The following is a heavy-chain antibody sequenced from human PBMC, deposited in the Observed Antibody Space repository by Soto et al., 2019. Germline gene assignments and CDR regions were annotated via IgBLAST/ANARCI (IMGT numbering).Heavy chain of an antibody. J-gene: IGHJ6*02. V-gene: IGHV3-73*02. D-gene: IGHD3-10*01. Sequence: EVQLVESGGGLVQPGGSLKLSCAVSGFTFSVSAIHWVRQSSGKGLEWVGRIRSTADNYATSYGASVKGRFSISRDDSKNTASLRMGSLNTEDTAVYYCARLAEGEYYDGMEVWGPGTRVSVSS. CDR3: ARLAEGEYYDGMEV. CDR2: IRSTADNYAT. CDR1: GFTFSVSA.